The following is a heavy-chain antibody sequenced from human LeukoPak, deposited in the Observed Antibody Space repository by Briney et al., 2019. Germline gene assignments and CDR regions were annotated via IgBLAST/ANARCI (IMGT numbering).Heavy chain of an antibody. CDR2: MNLNSGNT. D-gene: IGHD5-18*01. Sequence: WASVKVSCKASGYTFTSYDINWVRQATGQGLEGMGWMNLNSGNTGYAQKFQGRVTMTRNTSISTAYMELSSLRSEDTAVYYCARVNNGYSYGYGDYYYYGMDVWGQGTTVTVSS. CDR1: GYTFTSYD. J-gene: IGHJ6*02. V-gene: IGHV1-8*01. CDR3: ARVNNGYSYGYGDYYYYGMDV.